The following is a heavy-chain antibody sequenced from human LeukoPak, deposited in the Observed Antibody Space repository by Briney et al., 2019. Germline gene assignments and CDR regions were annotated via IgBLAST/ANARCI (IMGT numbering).Heavy chain of an antibody. CDR1: GYTFTGYN. CDR2: INPNSGGT. Sequence: GASVKVSCKASGYTFTGYNMHWVRQAPGQGLAWMGWINPNSGGTNYAQKFQGRVTMTRDTSISTAYMELSRLRSDDTAVYYCARDYHDFWSGCYSSQVSYFDYWGQGTLVTVSS. D-gene: IGHD3-3*01. V-gene: IGHV1-2*02. J-gene: IGHJ4*02. CDR3: ARDYHDFWSGCYSSQVSYFDY.